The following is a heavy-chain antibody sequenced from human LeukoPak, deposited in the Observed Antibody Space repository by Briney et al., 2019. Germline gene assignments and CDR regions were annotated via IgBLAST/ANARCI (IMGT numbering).Heavy chain of an antibody. J-gene: IGHJ5*02. CDR3: ARGGSYYWPIDL. CDR1: GFTFSSYS. Sequence: PGGSLRLSCAASGFTFSSYSMNWVRQAPGEGLEWVSSISSSSSYIYYADSVKGRFTISRDNAKNSLYLQMNSLRAEDTAVYYCARGGSYYWPIDLWGQGTLVTVSS. D-gene: IGHD1-26*01. CDR2: ISSSSSYI. V-gene: IGHV3-21*01.